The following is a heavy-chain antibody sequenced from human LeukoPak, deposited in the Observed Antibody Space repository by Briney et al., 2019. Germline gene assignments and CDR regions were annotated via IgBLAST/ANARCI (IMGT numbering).Heavy chain of an antibody. V-gene: IGHV1-69*05. CDR1: GGTFSNYA. CDR3: ASVTVTTWAPDGHMDV. CDR2: IIPMFGTT. J-gene: IGHJ6*03. D-gene: IGHD4-11*01. Sequence: VASVKVSCKASGGTFSNYAISCVRQAPGQGLEWMGRIIPMFGTTNYAQKFQGRVTITTDESTSTAYMEVSSLRIEDTAVYYCASVTVTTWAPDGHMDVWGKGTTVTVSS.